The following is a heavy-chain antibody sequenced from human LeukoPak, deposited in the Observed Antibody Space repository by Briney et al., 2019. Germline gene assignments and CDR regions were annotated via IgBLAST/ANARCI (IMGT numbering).Heavy chain of an antibody. CDR2: ISYDGSKK. Sequence: PGRSLRLSCAASGFAFSSYGMHWVRQAPGKGLEWVAAISYDGSKKFYADSVKGRFTISRDNSKNTLYLQMDSLRAEDTAVYYCAKDQDSGRYYVRHFQHWGQGTLVTVSS. D-gene: IGHD1-26*01. CDR1: GFAFSSYG. V-gene: IGHV3-30*18. J-gene: IGHJ1*01. CDR3: AKDQDSGRYYVRHFQH.